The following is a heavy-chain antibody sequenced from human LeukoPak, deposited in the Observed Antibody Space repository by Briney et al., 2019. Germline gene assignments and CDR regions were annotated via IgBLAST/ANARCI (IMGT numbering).Heavy chain of an antibody. J-gene: IGHJ4*02. CDR1: GFTFSNYA. D-gene: IGHD2-15*01. CDR3: ARDFLGYCSGGSCQRSYFFDY. CDR2: ISYDGSNK. V-gene: IGHV3-30-3*01. Sequence: GRSLRLSCAASGFTFSNYAMHWVRQAPGKGLEWVAVISYDGSNKYYADSVKGRFTISRDNSKSTLYLQMNSLRAEDTAVYYCARDFLGYCSGGSCQRSYFFDYWGQGTLVTVSS.